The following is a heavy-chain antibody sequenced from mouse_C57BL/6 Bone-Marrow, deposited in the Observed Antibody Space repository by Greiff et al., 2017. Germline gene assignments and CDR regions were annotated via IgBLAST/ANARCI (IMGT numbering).Heavy chain of an antibody. Sequence: VQLKQSGPELVKPGASVKISCKASGYTFTDYYMNWVKQSHGKSLEWIGDINPNNGGTSYNQKFKGKATLTVDKSSSTAYMELRSLTSEDSAVYYCARWSLLYFDYWGQGTTLTVSS. CDR3: ARWSLLYFDY. D-gene: IGHD2-10*01. CDR2: INPNNGGT. CDR1: GYTFTDYY. J-gene: IGHJ2*01. V-gene: IGHV1-26*01.